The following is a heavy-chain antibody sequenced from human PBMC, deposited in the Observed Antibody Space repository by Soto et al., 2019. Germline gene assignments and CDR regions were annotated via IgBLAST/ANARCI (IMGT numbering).Heavy chain of an antibody. V-gene: IGHV3-48*02. CDR3: ARKETAWPLAYGLDV. D-gene: IGHD2-21*02. CDR1: GFSFSVYS. Sequence: GSLRLSCAASGFSFSVYSMNWVRQAPGKGLEWVSYINGRDGAINYVDSVKGRFTISIDIAKNSLYLQMNSLRDEDTAVCYCARKETAWPLAYGLDVWGQGTTVTVSS. CDR2: INGRDGAI. J-gene: IGHJ6*02.